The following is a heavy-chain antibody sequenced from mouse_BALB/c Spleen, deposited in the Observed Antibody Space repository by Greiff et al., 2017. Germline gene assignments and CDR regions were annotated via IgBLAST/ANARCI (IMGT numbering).Heavy chain of an antibody. CDR2: INPGSGGT. CDR1: GYAFTNYL. CDR3: ARERGLGHSDY. J-gene: IGHJ2*01. D-gene: IGHD4-1*01. Sequence: VQLQQSGAELVRPGTSVKVSCKASGYAFTNYLIEWVKQRPGQGLEWIGVINPGSGGTNYNEKFKGKATLTADKSSSTAYMQLSSLTSDEAAVYFCARERGLGHSDYRGEGRTLTVSP. V-gene: IGHV1-54*01.